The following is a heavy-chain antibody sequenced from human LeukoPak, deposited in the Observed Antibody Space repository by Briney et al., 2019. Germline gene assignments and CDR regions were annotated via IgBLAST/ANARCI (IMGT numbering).Heavy chain of an antibody. J-gene: IGHJ6*03. CDR2: ISAYNGNT. Sequence: ASVKVSCKASGYTFTSYGISWVRQAPGQGLEWMGWISAYNGNTNYAQKLQGRVTMTTDTSTSTAYMELRSLRSDDTAVYYCARDRSIAARLRGGYYYYMDVWGKGTTVTVSS. CDR3: ARDRSIAARLRGGYYYYMDV. D-gene: IGHD6-6*01. V-gene: IGHV1-18*01. CDR1: GYTFTSYG.